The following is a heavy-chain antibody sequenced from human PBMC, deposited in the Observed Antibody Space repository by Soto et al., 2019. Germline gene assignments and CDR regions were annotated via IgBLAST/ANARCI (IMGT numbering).Heavy chain of an antibody. V-gene: IGHV1-3*01. D-gene: IGHD3-22*01. CDR2: INAGNGNT. CDR3: ASHYYDSSGYYYDEGPPWGYFDY. Sequence: QVQLVQSGAEVKKPGASVKVSCKASGYTFTSYAMHWVRQAPGQRLEWMGWINAGNGNTKYSQKFQGRVTITRDTSASKAYMELSSLRSEDTAVYYCASHYYDSSGYYYDEGPPWGYFDYWGQGTLVTVSS. J-gene: IGHJ4*02. CDR1: GYTFTSYA.